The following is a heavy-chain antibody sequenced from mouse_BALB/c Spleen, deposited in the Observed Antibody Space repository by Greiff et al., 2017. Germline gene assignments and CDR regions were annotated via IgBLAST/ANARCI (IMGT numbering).Heavy chain of an antibody. J-gene: IGHJ4*01. D-gene: IGHD2-1*01. V-gene: IGHV1-69*02. Sequence: QVQLQQPGAELVKPGAPVKLSCKASGYTFTSYWMNWVKQRPGRGLEWIGRIDPSDSETHYNQKFKDKATLTVDKSSSTAYIQLSSLTSEDSAVYYCARYGNYGDYYAMDYWGQGTSVTVSS. CDR1: GYTFTSYW. CDR2: IDPSDSET. CDR3: ARYGNYGDYYAMDY.